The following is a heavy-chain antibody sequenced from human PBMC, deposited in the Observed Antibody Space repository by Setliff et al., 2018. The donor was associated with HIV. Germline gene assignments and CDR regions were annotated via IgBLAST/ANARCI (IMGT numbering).Heavy chain of an antibody. CDR3: ARTYSSNWYIDY. CDR1: GGSFSGYY. J-gene: IGHJ4*02. D-gene: IGHD6-13*01. V-gene: IGHV4-34*01. CDR2: INHSGDT. Sequence: PSETLSLTCAVYGGSFSGYYWSWIRQPPGKGLEWIGEINHSGDTNYNPSLKSRVTISVDTSKNQFSLKLSSVTAADTAIYYCARTYSSNWYIDYWGPGTLVTVSS.